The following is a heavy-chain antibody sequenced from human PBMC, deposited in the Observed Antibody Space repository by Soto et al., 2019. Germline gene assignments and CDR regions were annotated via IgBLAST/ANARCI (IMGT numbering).Heavy chain of an antibody. V-gene: IGHV1-69*13. CDR1: GGTFSSYA. CDR3: ARAPDYGSGSSRRYWYLDL. J-gene: IGHJ2*01. D-gene: IGHD3-10*01. Sequence: SVKVSCKASGGTFSSYAISWVRQAPGQGLEWMGGIVPIFGTANYAQKFQGRVTITADESTSTAYMELSSLRAEDTAVYYCARAPDYGSGSSRRYWYLDLWGRGTLVTVSS. CDR2: IVPIFGTA.